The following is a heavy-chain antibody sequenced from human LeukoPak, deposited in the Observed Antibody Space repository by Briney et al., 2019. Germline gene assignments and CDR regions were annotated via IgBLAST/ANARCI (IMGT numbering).Heavy chain of an antibody. CDR2: IYPGDSDT. V-gene: IGHV5-51*01. Sequence: GESLKISCKGPGYSFTSYWIGWARQMPGKGLEWMGIIYPGDSDTRYSPSFQGQVTISADKSINTAYLQWSSLKASDTAMYYCARSNCGGDCYPSYWGQGTLVTVSS. D-gene: IGHD2-21*02. CDR1: GYSFTSYW. J-gene: IGHJ4*02. CDR3: ARSNCGGDCYPSY.